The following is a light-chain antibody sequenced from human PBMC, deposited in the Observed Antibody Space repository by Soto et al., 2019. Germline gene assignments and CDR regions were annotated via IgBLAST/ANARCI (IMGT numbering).Light chain of an antibody. Sequence: DIQMTQSPSTLSASVGDRVTMTCRASQTISSWLAWYQQKPGKAPKLLIYKASSLESGVPSRFSGSGSGTEFTLTISSLQPDDFATYYCQQYNSPYTFGQGTKLEI. V-gene: IGKV1-5*03. CDR2: KAS. CDR3: QQYNSPYT. CDR1: QTISSW. J-gene: IGKJ2*01.